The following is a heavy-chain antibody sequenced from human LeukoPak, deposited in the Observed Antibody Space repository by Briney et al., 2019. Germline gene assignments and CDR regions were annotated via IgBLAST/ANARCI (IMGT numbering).Heavy chain of an antibody. J-gene: IGHJ4*02. CDR3: ARWEIRGTAHQLDY. CDR2: INQDGSAK. CDR1: GFTLSSHW. V-gene: IGHV3-7*01. Sequence: PGGSLRLSCAASGFTLSSHWMSWVRQAPGKGLEWVGNINQDGSAKYYVGSVKGRFTISRDNAKNSMHLQMNSLRAEDTAVYYCARWEIRGTAHQLDYWGQGTLVTVSS. D-gene: IGHD1-7*01.